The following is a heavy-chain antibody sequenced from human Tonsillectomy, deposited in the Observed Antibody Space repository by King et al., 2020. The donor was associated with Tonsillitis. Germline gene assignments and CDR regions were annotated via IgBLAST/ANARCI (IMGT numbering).Heavy chain of an antibody. CDR2: ISGSGGST. J-gene: IGHJ3*02. D-gene: IGHD3-22*01. CDR1: GFTFSSYA. CDR3: ARHYDSSSDAFDI. V-gene: IGHV3-23*04. Sequence: VQLVESGGGLVQPGGSLRLSCAASGFTFSSYAMSWVRQAPGKGLEWVSAISGSGGSTYYADSVKGRFTIPRDNSKNTLYLQMNSLRAEDTAVYYCARHYDSSSDAFDIWGQGTMVTVSS.